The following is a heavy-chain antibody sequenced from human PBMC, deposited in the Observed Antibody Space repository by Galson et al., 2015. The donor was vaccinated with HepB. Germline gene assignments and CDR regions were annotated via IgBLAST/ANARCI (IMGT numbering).Heavy chain of an antibody. Sequence: SLRLSCAASGFTFSSYGMHWVRQAPGKGLEWVAVISYDGSNKYYADSVKGRFTISRDNSKNTLYLQMNSLRAEDTAVYYCALLPLPATNYFDYWGQGTLVTVSS. J-gene: IGHJ4*02. CDR2: ISYDGSNK. CDR3: ALLPLPATNYFDY. CDR1: GFTFSSYG. D-gene: IGHD2-2*01. V-gene: IGHV3-30*03.